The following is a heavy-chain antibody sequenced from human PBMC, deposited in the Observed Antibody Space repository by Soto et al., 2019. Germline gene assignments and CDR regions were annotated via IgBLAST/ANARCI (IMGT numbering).Heavy chain of an antibody. Sequence: EVQLLESGGGLVQPGGSLRLSCAASGFTFSSYAMSWVRQAPGKGLEWVSAISGSGGSTYYADSVKGRFTISRDNSKNTLYLQMNSLRAEDTAVYYCAKDCLASYYYDSSGYFFDYWGQGILVTVSS. D-gene: IGHD3-22*01. V-gene: IGHV3-23*01. J-gene: IGHJ4*02. CDR1: GFTFSSYA. CDR2: ISGSGGST. CDR3: AKDCLASYYYDSSGYFFDY.